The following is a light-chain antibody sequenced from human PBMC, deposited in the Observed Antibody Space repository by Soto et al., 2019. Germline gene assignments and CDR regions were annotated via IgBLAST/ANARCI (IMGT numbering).Light chain of an antibody. J-gene: IGLJ1*01. CDR3: AAWDDTLDVFYV. CDR1: SSNIGANS. CDR2: SNN. Sequence: QSVLTQPPSASGAPGQTVTISCSGSSSNIGANSVNWYQQVPGKAPKFLISSNNQRPSGVPDRFSGSKSGTSASLAISGLHSEDEADYYCAAWDDTLDVFYVFGSGTKVTVL. V-gene: IGLV1-44*01.